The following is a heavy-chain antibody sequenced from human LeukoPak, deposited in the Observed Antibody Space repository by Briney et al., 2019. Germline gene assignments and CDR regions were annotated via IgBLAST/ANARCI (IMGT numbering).Heavy chain of an antibody. J-gene: IGHJ6*02. CDR2: IIPILGIA. V-gene: IGHV1-69*04. D-gene: IGHD6-13*01. Sequence: SVKVSCKASGGTFSSYAISWVRQAPGQGLEWMGRIIPILGIANYAQKFQGRVTITADKSTSTAYMELSSLRLEDTAVYYCARDNRGGSYSSSWYYYYYGMDVWGQGTTVTVSS. CDR3: ARDNRGGSYSSSWYYYYYGMDV. CDR1: GGTFSSYA.